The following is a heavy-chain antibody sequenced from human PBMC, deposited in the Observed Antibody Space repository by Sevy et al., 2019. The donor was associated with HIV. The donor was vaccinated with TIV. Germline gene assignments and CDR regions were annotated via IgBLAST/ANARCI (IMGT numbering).Heavy chain of an antibody. CDR3: ARDNFRLGSNWFDP. D-gene: IGHD1-20*01. CDR1: GGSISSYY. Sequence: SETLSLTCTVSGGSISSYYWSWIRQPPGKGLEWIGYIYYSGSTNYNTSLKSRVTISVDTSKNQFSLKLSSVTAADTAVYYCARDNFRLGSNWFDPWGQGTLVTVSS. J-gene: IGHJ5*02. V-gene: IGHV4-59*01. CDR2: IYYSGST.